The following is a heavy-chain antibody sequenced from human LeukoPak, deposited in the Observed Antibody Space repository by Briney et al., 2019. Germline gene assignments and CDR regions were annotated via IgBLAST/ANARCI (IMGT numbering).Heavy chain of an antibody. D-gene: IGHD3-10*01. V-gene: IGHV4-59*08. Sequence: SETLSLTCTVSGGSISSDYWQWIRQPPGKGLEWIGYIYNSGSDNYNPSLKSRVTISIDTSKNQFSLKLTSVTAADTAVYYCATRGYWGQGTLVTVSS. CDR2: IYNSGSD. CDR1: GGSISSDY. CDR3: ATRGY. J-gene: IGHJ4*02.